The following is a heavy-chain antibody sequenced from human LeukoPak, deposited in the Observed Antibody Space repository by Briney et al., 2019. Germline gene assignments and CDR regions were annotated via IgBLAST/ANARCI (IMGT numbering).Heavy chain of an antibody. V-gene: IGHV4-59*01. J-gene: IGHJ3*02. CDR1: GGSISSYY. D-gene: IGHD5-24*01. Sequence: PSETLSLTCTVSGGSISSYYWSWIRQPPGKGLEWIGYIYYSGSTNYNPSLKSRVTISVDTSKNQFSLKLSSVTAADTAVYYCARLVEMATLCWGAFGIWGQGTMVTVSS. CDR3: ARLVEMATLCWGAFGI. CDR2: IYYSGST.